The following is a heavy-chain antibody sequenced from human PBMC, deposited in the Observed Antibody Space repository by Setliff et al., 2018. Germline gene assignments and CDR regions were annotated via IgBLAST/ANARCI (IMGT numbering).Heavy chain of an antibody. CDR3: ARGGIAARPGSWVYFDY. J-gene: IGHJ4*02. CDR2: IKEDGSQR. CDR1: GFDFKTHW. D-gene: IGHD6-6*01. Sequence: PGGSLRLSCAASGFDFKTHWMDWARQAPGKGLEWVANIKEDGSQRNYVDAVRGRFTVSRDNARNLLYLQMSSLRSEDTAMYYCARGGIAARPGSWVYFDYWGQGTLVTVSS. V-gene: IGHV3-7*03.